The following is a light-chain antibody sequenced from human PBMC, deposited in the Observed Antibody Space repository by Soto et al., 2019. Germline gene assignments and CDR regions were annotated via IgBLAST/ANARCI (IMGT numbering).Light chain of an antibody. J-gene: IGKJ4*01. CDR1: QSVSSY. CDR2: DAS. CDR3: QQRSNWPLT. V-gene: IGKV3-11*01. Sequence: EIGLTQSPATLSLSPGERATLSCRASQSVSSYLAWYQQKPGQAPRLLIYDASNRATGIPARFSGSGSGTDFTLTISSLEPEDFAVYYCQQRSNWPLTFGGGTKVELK.